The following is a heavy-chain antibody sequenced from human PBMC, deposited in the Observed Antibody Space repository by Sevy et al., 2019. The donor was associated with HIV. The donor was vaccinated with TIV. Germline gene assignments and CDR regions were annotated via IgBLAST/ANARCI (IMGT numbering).Heavy chain of an antibody. J-gene: IGHJ4*02. V-gene: IGHV3-49*04. CDR2: LKSDVYGGTV. D-gene: IGHD6-13*01. Sequence: GESLKISCTASGFTFGDYCMSWVRQAPGKGLEWVAFLKSDVYGGTVDHAASVRGRFVISRDDSKTIAYLQMNDLINEDTGVYYCTRWKAAQSIFDYWGQGALVTVSS. CDR3: TRWKAAQSIFDY. CDR1: GFTFGDYC.